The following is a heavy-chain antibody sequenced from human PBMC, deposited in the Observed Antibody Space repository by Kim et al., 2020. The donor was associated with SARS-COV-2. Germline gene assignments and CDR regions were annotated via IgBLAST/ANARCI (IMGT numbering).Heavy chain of an antibody. CDR1: GFTDFSDSA. Sequence: GGSLRLSCAASGFTDFSDSAVYWVRQASGKGVECLAGIRSKDNGYTTTSAATVKGRFIISRDDSKNTAYLQMNGLKSEDTAIYYCARGPIYTRSYWDAFDVWGQGTVVTVSS. J-gene: IGHJ3*01. CDR3: ARGPIYTRSYWDAFDV. V-gene: IGHV3-73*01. D-gene: IGHD3-10*01. CDR2: IRSKDNGYTT.